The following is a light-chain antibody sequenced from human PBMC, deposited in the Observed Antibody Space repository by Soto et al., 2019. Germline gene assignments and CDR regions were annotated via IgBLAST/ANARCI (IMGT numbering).Light chain of an antibody. V-gene: IGKV3-20*01. J-gene: IGKJ1*01. Sequence: EIVFTQSPGTLSLSPGERATLSCRASHSVSSSYLAWYQQKPGQAPRLLIYRTSNRATGIPDRFSGSGSGTDFTLTISRLEPEDFAVYWCQQYDSSPRTFGQGTKVDIK. CDR2: RTS. CDR3: QQYDSSPRT. CDR1: HSVSSSY.